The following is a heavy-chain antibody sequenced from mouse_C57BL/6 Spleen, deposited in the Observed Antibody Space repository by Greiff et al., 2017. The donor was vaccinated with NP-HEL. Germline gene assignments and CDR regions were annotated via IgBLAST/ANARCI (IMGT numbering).Heavy chain of an antibody. V-gene: IGHV1-61*01. CDR3: ACVHYYGSSYVEAY. CDR2: IYPSDSET. Sequence: QVQLQQSGAELVRPGSSVKLSCKASGYTFTSYWMDWVKQRPGQGLEWIGNIYPSDSETHYNQKFKDKATLTVDKSSSTAYMQLSSLTSEDSAVYYCACVHYYGSSYVEAYWGQGTLVTVSA. CDR1: GYTFTSYW. J-gene: IGHJ3*01. D-gene: IGHD1-1*01.